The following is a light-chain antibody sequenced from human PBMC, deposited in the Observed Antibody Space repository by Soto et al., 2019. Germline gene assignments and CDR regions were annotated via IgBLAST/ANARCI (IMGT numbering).Light chain of an antibody. CDR1: QSISSW. CDR3: QQYNSYWT. V-gene: IGKV1-5*03. J-gene: IGKJ1*01. CDR2: KAS. Sequence: DIQVTQSPSTLSASVGDRVTITCRVSQSISSWLAWYQQKPGNAPKLLIYKASNLESGVPSRFSGSGSGTEFTLTISSLQADDFATYYCQQYNSYWTFGQGTKVEIK.